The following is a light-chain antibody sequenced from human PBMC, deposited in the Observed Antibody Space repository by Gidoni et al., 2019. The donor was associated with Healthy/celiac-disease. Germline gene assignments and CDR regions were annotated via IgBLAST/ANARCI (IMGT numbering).Light chain of an antibody. CDR2: DAS. V-gene: IGKV3-11*01. CDR3: QQRSNWPRIT. Sequence: ESVFTQSPATLSLSPGARATLSCRASQSVSSYLAWYQQKPGQAPRLLIYDASNRATGIPARFSGSGSGTDVTLTISSLEPEDFAVYYCQQRSNWPRITFGGGTKVEIK. CDR1: QSVSSY. J-gene: IGKJ4*02.